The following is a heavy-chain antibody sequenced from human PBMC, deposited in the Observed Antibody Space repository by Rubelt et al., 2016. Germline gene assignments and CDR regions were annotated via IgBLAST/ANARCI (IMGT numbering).Heavy chain of an antibody. CDR2: INHSGGT. D-gene: IGHD2-15*01. Sequence: QVQLQQWGAGLLKPSETLSLTCGFYGGSFSSYYWIWIRQPPGKGLEWIGEINHSGGTGSNPSLKLRVTISVDRSKNQFSQNLGAGLAADTAVYYGARKMVDATRDVFEIGGQGTMVIVSS. CDR3: ARKMVDATRDVFEI. J-gene: IGHJ3*02. V-gene: IGHV4-34*02. CDR1: GGSFSSYY.